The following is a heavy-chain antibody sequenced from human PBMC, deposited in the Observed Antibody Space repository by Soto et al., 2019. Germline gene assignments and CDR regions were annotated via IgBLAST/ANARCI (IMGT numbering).Heavy chain of an antibody. D-gene: IGHD1-1*01. V-gene: IGHV3-30-3*01. CDR2: ISYDGSNK. CDR3: ARGTTTSAFSAMDV. J-gene: IGHJ6*02. Sequence: QVQLVESGGGVVQPGRSLRLSCAASGFTFSNNAMDWARRAPGKGLEWVAVISYDGSNKYIAESVKGRFTISRDNSKNTLFLQMNSLRAEDTAVYYCARGTTTSAFSAMDVWGQGTTVTVSS. CDR1: GFTFSNNA.